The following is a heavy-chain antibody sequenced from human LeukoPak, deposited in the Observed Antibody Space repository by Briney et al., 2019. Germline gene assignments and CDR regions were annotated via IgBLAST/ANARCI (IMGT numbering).Heavy chain of an antibody. Sequence: GSLRLSCAASGFTFSNAWMSWVRQAPGRGLEWIGYIYYTGTTNYNPSLKSRVTMSVDTSKNELSLKLSSVTTADTAVYYCARDLFGSGHFLPESPWGQGTLVTVSS. J-gene: IGHJ5*02. CDR1: GFTFSNAW. CDR3: ARDLFGSGHFLPESP. CDR2: IYYTGTT. V-gene: IGHV4-59*01. D-gene: IGHD3-10*01.